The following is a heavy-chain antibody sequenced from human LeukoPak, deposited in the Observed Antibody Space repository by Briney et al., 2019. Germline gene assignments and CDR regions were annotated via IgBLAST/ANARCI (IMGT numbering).Heavy chain of an antibody. Sequence: SVKASCKASGGTFSSYAISWVRQAPGHGLEWMGGIIPIFGTANYARKFQGRVTITADKSTSTAYMELSSLRSEDTAVYYCAYSSSWSKFDPWGQGTLVSVSS. CDR3: AYSSSWSKFDP. J-gene: IGHJ5*02. CDR2: IIPIFGTA. CDR1: GGTFSSYA. V-gene: IGHV1-69*06. D-gene: IGHD6-13*01.